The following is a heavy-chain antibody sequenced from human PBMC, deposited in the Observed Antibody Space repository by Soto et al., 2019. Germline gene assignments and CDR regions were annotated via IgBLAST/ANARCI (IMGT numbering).Heavy chain of an antibody. CDR2: INHSGST. D-gene: IGHD2-8*02. J-gene: IGHJ4*02. CDR3: ARDKITGLFDY. CDR1: GGSCIGYY. V-gene: IGHV4-34*01. Sequence: PSKTLSLTCAVYGGSCIGYYWTWIRQPPGTGLEWIGEINHSGSTNYNPSLKSRVTISVDTSKNQFSLKLTSVTAADTAVYYCARDKITGLFDYWGQGPLVTVS.